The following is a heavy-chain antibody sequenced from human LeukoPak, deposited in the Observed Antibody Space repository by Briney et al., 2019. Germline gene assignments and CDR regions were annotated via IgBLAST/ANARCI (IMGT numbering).Heavy chain of an antibody. J-gene: IGHJ6*02. CDR2: INWNGGGT. D-gene: IGHD1-26*01. Sequence: GGSLRLSCAATGFTFKDYGMHWVRQPPGKGLEWVSGINWNGGGTDYADSVKGRFTISRDNAKNSLYLQMASLRPEDAALYYCAKHLRATNTYIFFGLDVCGQGTTVTVSS. V-gene: IGHV3-9*01. CDR3: AKHLRATNTYIFFGLDV. CDR1: GFTFKDYG.